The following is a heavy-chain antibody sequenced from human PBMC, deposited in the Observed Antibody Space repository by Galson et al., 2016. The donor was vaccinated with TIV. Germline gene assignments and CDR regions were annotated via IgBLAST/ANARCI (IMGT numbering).Heavy chain of an antibody. Sequence: SLRLSCAAPGFTFSKYYMNWIRQAPGKGLEWISYISNSGNTKFYADSVKDRFTISRDNANNSLYLQMNSLSAEDTAVYYCARSYVGVGDPFDIWGQGTVVTVSS. CDR2: ISNSGNTK. D-gene: IGHD2-21*01. CDR3: ARSYVGVGDPFDI. V-gene: IGHV3-11*01. CDR1: GFTFSKYY. J-gene: IGHJ3*02.